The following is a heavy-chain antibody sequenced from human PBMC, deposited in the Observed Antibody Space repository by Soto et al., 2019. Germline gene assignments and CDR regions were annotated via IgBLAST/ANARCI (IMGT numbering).Heavy chain of an antibody. V-gene: IGHV3-30*04. Sequence: CLRHSCADGKCTFSSCAMLWDRQAPDKGLEWVTVISYDGRNKYYADSGKGRFTISRDNSKNTLYLQMNSLRAEDTAVYYCARDWWIGGIAAAGNGLGMDGWGRGTTVTVSS. CDR1: KCTFSSCA. D-gene: IGHD6-13*01. CDR3: ARDWWIGGIAAAGNGLGMDG. CDR2: ISYDGRNK. J-gene: IGHJ6*02.